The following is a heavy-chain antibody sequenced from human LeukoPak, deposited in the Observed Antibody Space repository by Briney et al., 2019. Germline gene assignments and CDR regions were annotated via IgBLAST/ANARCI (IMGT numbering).Heavy chain of an antibody. D-gene: IGHD2-2*01. Sequence: GGSLRLSCAASGFTFSSYGMHWVRQAPGKGLEWVAVIWYDGSNKYYADFVKSRFTISRDNSKNTLYLQMNSLRAEDTAVYYCARDEGRYCSSTSCYGEGWCWGQGTLVTVSS. V-gene: IGHV3-33*01. J-gene: IGHJ4*02. CDR3: ARDEGRYCSSTSCYGEGWC. CDR2: IWYDGSNK. CDR1: GFTFSSYG.